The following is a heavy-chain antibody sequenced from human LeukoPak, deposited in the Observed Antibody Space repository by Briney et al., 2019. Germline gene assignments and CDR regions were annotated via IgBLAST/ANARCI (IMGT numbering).Heavy chain of an antibody. V-gene: IGHV3-30-3*01. D-gene: IGHD4-17*01. CDR1: GFTFSSYA. CDR2: ISYDGSNK. CDR3: AKDDYGY. Sequence: GGSLRLSCAAPGFTFSSYAMHWVRQAPGKGLEWVAVISYDGSNKYYADSVKGRFTISRDNSKNTLYLQMNSLRAEDTAVYYCAKDDYGYWGQGTLVTVSS. J-gene: IGHJ4*02.